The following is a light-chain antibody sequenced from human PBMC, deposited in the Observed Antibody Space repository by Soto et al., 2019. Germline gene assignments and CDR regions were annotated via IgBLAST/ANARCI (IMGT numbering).Light chain of an antibody. J-gene: IGKJ1*01. CDR2: GAS. CDR1: QSVSSN. Sequence: EIVMTQSPATLSVSPGERATLSCRASQSVSSNFAWYQQKPGQAPRLLIYGASTRATGIPARFSGSGSGTEFTLTISSLKSADFALYYCQQYNNWPPWTFGQGTKVEIK. CDR3: QQYNNWPPWT. V-gene: IGKV3-15*01.